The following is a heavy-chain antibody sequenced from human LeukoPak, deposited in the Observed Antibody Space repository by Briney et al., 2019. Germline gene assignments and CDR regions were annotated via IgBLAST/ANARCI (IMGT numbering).Heavy chain of an antibody. V-gene: IGHV5-51*01. CDR3: ARHSGTIFGVVPFDP. CDR1: GYIFTSYW. CDR2: IYPGDSDT. Sequence: GKSLKISCKGSGYIFTSYWIGWVRQMPGKGLEWMGIIYPGDSDTRYSPSFQGQVTISADKSISTAYLQWSSLKASDTAMYYCARHSGTIFGVVPFDPWGQGTLVTVSS. J-gene: IGHJ5*02. D-gene: IGHD3-3*01.